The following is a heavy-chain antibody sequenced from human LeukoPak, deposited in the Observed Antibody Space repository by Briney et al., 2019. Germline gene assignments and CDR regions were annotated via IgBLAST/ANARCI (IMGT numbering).Heavy chain of an antibody. CDR1: GFTFSSYA. CDR3: ARDRFLEWRKAYYYYYGMDV. D-gene: IGHD3-3*01. Sequence: GGSLRLSCAASGFTFSSYAMSWVRQAPGKGLEWVSAISGSGGSTYYADSVKGRFTISRDNSKNALYLQMNSLRAEDTAVYYCARDRFLEWRKAYYYYYGMDVWGQGTTVTVSS. J-gene: IGHJ6*02. V-gene: IGHV3-23*01. CDR2: ISGSGGST.